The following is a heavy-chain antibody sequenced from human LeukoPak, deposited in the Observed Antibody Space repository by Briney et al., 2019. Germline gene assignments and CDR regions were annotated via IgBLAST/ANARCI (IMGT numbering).Heavy chain of an antibody. Sequence: GGSLRLSCAASGFTFSSYSMNWVRQAPGKGLEWVSSISSSSSYIYYADSVKGRFTISRDNAKNSLYLQMNSLRAEDTAVYYCAGWYCSSTSYYTPDAFDIWGQGTMVTVSS. CDR3: AGWYCSSTSYYTPDAFDI. CDR2: ISSSSSYI. D-gene: IGHD2-2*02. J-gene: IGHJ3*02. CDR1: GFTFSSYS. V-gene: IGHV3-21*01.